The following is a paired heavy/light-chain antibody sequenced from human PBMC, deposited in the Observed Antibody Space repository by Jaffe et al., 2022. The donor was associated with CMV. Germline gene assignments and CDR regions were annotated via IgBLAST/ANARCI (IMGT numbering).Light chain of an antibody. V-gene: IGLV1-51*02. J-gene: IGLJ3*02. Sequence: QSVLTQPPSVSAAPGQKVTISCSGSSSNIGNNYVSWYQQLPGTAPKLLIYENSKRPSGIPDRFSGSKSGTSATLGITGLQTGDEADYYCGTWDSSLPHWVFGGGTKLTVL. CDR1: SSNIGNNY. CDR2: ENS. CDR3: GTWDSSLPHWV.
Heavy chain of an antibody. J-gene: IGHJ6*03. CDR2: IYYSGST. CDR3: ARHKRVLLWFGEADYYYYMDV. CDR1: GGSISSSNYY. V-gene: IGHV4-39*01. D-gene: IGHD3-10*01. Sequence: QLQLQESGPGLVKPSETLSLACAVSGGSISSSNYYWGWIRQPPGKGLEWIGSIYYSGSTYYNPSFKFRVTISVDTSKNQFSLKLSSVTATDTAVYYCARHKRVLLWFGEADYYYYMDVWGKGTTVTVSS.